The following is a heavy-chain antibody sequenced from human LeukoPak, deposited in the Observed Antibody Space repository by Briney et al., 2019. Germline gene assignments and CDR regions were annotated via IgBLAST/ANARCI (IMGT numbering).Heavy chain of an antibody. CDR1: GFTFSIYA. J-gene: IGHJ4*02. Sequence: GGSLRLSCAASGFTFSIYAMSWVRQAPGKGLEWLSYISDSGNTIFYADSVKGRFTISRDNAKNSLFLQVNSLRAEDTAVYYCAREDRSSYDFDYWGQGTLVTVSS. D-gene: IGHD1-26*01. CDR3: AREDRSSYDFDY. V-gene: IGHV3-48*04. CDR2: ISDSGNTI.